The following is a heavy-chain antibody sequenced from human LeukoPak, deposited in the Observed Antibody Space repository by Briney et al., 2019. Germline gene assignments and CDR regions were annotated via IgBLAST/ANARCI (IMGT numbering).Heavy chain of an antibody. J-gene: IGHJ5*02. D-gene: IGHD2-2*01. Sequence: GASVKVSCKASGGTFSSYAISWVRQAPGQGLEWMGGIIPIFGTANYAQKFQGRVAITTDESTSTAYMELSSLRSEDTAVYYCARGYCSSTSCFVWGWFDPWGQGTLVTVSS. CDR1: GGTFSSYA. CDR3: ARGYCSSTSCFVWGWFDP. CDR2: IIPIFGTA. V-gene: IGHV1-69*05.